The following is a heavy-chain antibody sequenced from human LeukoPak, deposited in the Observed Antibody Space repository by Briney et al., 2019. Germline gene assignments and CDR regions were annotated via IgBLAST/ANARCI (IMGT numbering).Heavy chain of an antibody. CDR3: TTGIVGAPVVRDYGYYFDY. J-gene: IGHJ4*02. CDR1: GFMFSSYW. D-gene: IGHD1-26*01. Sequence: PGGSLRLSCAASGFMFSSYWMNWVRQAPGKGLEWVGRIKSKTDGGTTDYAAPVKGRFTISRDDSKNTLYLQMNSLKTEGTAVYYCTTGIVGAPVVRDYGYYFDYWGQGTLVTVSS. CDR2: IKSKTDGGTT. V-gene: IGHV3-15*01.